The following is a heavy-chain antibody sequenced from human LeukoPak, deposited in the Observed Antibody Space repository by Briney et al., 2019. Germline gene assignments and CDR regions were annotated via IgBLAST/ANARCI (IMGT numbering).Heavy chain of an antibody. V-gene: IGHV3-53*01. D-gene: IGHD5-24*01. J-gene: IGHJ4*02. CDR2: IYSGGST. Sequence: GGSLSLSCAASGFTVSSNYMSWVRQAPGKGLEWVSVIYSGGSTYYADSVKGRFTISRDNSKNTLYLQMNSLRAEDTAVYYCAREGGRDGYNLFDYWGQGTLVTVSS. CDR3: AREGGRDGYNLFDY. CDR1: GFTVSSNY.